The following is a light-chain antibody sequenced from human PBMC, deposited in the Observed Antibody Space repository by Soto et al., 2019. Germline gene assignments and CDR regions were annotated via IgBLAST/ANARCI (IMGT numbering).Light chain of an antibody. CDR1: SRDVGGYNY. CDR3: SSYTSSSIF. Sequence: QSALTQPAYVSGSPGQSITISCTGTSRDVGGYNYVSWYQQHPGKAPKLMIYDVSNRPSGVSNRFSGSKSGNTASLTISGLQAEDEADYYCSSYTSSSIFFGTGTKVTVL. V-gene: IGLV2-14*01. J-gene: IGLJ1*01. CDR2: DVS.